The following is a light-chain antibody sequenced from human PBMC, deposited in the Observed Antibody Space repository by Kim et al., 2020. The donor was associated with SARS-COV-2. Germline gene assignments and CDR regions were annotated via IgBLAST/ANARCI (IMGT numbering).Light chain of an antibody. CDR1: ALPKQY. Sequence: PEPTAMITCAGDALPKQYAYWYQQQPGQAPVLVIYKDSERPSGIPERFSVSSSGTTVTLTISGVQAEDEADYYCQSADSSGTYVVFGGGTQLTVL. J-gene: IGLJ2*01. CDR2: KDS. V-gene: IGLV3-25*03. CDR3: QSADSSGTYVV.